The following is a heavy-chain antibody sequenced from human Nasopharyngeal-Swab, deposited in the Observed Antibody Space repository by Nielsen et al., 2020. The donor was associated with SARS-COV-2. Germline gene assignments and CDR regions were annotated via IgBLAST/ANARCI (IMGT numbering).Heavy chain of an antibody. D-gene: IGHD6-13*01. CDR3: ARVGQQRLKY. V-gene: IGHV3-11*04. CDR1: GFTFSDYY. CDR2: ISISGSTI. Sequence: GGSLRLSCAASGFTFSDYYMSWLRQAPGKGLEWVSYISISGSTIYYAVSVKCRFTIFRDNAKNSLYLQMNSLRAEDTAVYYCARVGQQRLKYWDQGTLVTVSS. J-gene: IGHJ4*02.